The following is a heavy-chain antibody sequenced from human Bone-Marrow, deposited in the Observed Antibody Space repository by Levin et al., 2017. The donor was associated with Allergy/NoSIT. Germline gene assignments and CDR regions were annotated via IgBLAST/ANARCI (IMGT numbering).Heavy chain of an antibody. D-gene: IGHD3-22*01. CDR2: INGDGSRT. CDR3: VSVDSYDSIFDS. Sequence: GGSLRLSCAASGFTFNTYWMHWVRQVPGRRLEWLSRINGDGSRTSYADSVEGRFSISRDNAKNTLYLEMRSLRDDDTGVYFCVSVDSYDSIFDSWGQGTVVTVSS. CDR1: GFTFNTYW. V-gene: IGHV3-74*01. J-gene: IGHJ1*01.